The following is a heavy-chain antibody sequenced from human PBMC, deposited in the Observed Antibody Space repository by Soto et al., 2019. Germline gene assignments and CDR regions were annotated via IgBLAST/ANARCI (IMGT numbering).Heavy chain of an antibody. CDR3: AREYILGLGSFDY. J-gene: IGHJ4*02. V-gene: IGHV3-48*02. D-gene: IGHD3-9*01. CDR1: GFTCSGYS. Sequence: WVSLRRSCSGSGFTCSGYSWNWVGHAPGKGRVGWSYISSGSKTIDYAESVKVRFTSSRYNARNSQDLQMNSLRDEDTVVYYCAREYILGLGSFDYWGPGTMVHVSS. CDR2: ISSGSKTI.